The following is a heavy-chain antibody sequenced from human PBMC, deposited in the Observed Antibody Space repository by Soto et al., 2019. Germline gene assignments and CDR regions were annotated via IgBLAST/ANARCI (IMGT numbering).Heavy chain of an antibody. CDR2: INHSGST. CDR3: ARRTYYYYGMDV. D-gene: IGHD1-1*01. CDR1: GGSFSGYY. V-gene: IGHV4-34*01. Sequence: SETLSLTCAVYGGSFSGYYWSWIRQPPGKGLEWIGEINHSGSTNYNPSLKSRVTISVDTSKNQFSLKLSSVTAADTAVYYCARRTYYYYGMDVWGQGTTVTVSS. J-gene: IGHJ6*02.